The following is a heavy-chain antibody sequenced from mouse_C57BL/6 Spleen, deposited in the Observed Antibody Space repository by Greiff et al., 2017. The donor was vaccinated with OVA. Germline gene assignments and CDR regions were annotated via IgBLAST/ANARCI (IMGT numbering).Heavy chain of an antibody. J-gene: IGHJ1*03. CDR1: GYTFTSYW. CDR3: ARAYGSIDWYFDV. D-gene: IGHD1-1*01. CDR2: INPSSGYT. V-gene: IGHV1-7*01. Sequence: QVQLQQSGAELAKPGASVKLSCKASGYTFTSYWMHWVKQRPGQGLEWIGYINPSSGYTKYNQKFKDKATLTEDKSSSTAYMQLSSLTYEDSAVYYYARAYGSIDWYFDVWGTGTTVTVSS.